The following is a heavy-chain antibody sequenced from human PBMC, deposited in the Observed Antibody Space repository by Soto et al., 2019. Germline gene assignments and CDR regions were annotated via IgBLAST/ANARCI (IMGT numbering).Heavy chain of an antibody. J-gene: IGHJ4*02. CDR2: ISYSGSS. V-gene: IGHV4-31*03. CDR1: GGSNIRDGYY. D-gene: IGHD2-2*01. CDR3: ARATPAGSADF. Sequence: LSLTCTVSGGSNIRDGYYWSWIRQHPGKGLEWIAYISYSGSSYSNPSLKSRVTISADTSKNQFSLRLTSVTAADTAVYFCARATPAGSADFWGQGTLVTVSS.